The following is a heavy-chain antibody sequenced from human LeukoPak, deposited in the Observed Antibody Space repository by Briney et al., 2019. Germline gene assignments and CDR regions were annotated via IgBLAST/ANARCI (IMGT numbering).Heavy chain of an antibody. CDR3: ARRLGQQLDLEWFDP. V-gene: IGHV5-51*01. CDR2: IYPGDSDT. CDR1: GYSFTSYW. Sequence: AGESLKISCKGSGYSFTSYWIGWVRQMPGKGLEWMGIIYPGDSDTRYSPSFQGQVTISADKSISTAYLQWSSLKASDTAMYYCARRLGQQLDLEWFDPWGQGTLVTVSS. J-gene: IGHJ5*02. D-gene: IGHD6-13*01.